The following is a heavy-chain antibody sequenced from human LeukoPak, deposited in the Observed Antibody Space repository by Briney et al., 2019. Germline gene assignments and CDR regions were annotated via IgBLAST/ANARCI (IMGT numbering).Heavy chain of an antibody. CDR3: ARDRPPGVRYSRPYYMDV. V-gene: IGHV3-23*01. Sequence: GGSLRLSCAASDFSFITYAMSWVRQAPGKGLEWVSTISGGGDATYYADSVKGRFTISRDNSKNTLYLQMNSLRAEDTAVYYCARDRPPGVRYSRPYYMDVWGKGTTVTISS. J-gene: IGHJ6*03. CDR1: DFSFITYA. D-gene: IGHD3-9*01. CDR2: ISGGGDAT.